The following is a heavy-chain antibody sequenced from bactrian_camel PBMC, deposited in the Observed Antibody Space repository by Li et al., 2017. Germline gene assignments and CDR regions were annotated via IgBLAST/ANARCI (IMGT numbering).Heavy chain of an antibody. CDR1: GYSVSEGY. CDR3: AFAPGLTLWRGFLGADDHKF. V-gene: IGHV3S53*01. CDR2: IDRNGYP. J-gene: IGHJ4*01. Sequence: HVQLVESGGGSVQAGGSLTLSCVASGYSVSEGYMAWFRQAPGKEREGVAAIDRNGYPTYTYAVKGRFTISRDNERPTMYLQMNNLTPEDTAIYYCAFAPGLTLWRGFLGADDHKFWGRGTQVTVS. D-gene: IGHD1*01.